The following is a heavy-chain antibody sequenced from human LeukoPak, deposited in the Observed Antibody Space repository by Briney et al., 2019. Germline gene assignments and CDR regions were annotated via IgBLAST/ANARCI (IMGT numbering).Heavy chain of an antibody. V-gene: IGHV4-59*12. J-gene: IGHJ4*02. CDR2: ISYSGST. CDR1: GGSISSYY. Sequence: SETLSLTCTVSGGSISSYYWSWIRQPPGKGLEWIGYISYSGSTNYNPSLKSRVTISVDTSKNQFSLKLSSVTAADTAVYYCARVASRYSSGWSPFDYWGQGTLVTVSS. D-gene: IGHD6-19*01. CDR3: ARVASRYSSGWSPFDY.